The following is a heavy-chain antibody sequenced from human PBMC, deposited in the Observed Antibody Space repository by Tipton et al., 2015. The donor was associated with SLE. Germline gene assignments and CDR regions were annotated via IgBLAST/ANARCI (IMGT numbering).Heavy chain of an antibody. J-gene: IGHJ3*01. CDR3: AKSGIFWNDPVVL. CDR1: GFNVSRNY. D-gene: IGHD3-3*01. CDR2: IYRAGTT. V-gene: IGHV3-53*01. Sequence: QLVQSGGGLIQPGGSLRLSCAASGFNVSRNYMSWVRQAPGKGLEWVSIIYRAGTTFYADSVKGRFTISRDNSKNTVFLQINSLSAGDTAVYYCAKSGIFWNDPVVLWGQGTLVTVSS.